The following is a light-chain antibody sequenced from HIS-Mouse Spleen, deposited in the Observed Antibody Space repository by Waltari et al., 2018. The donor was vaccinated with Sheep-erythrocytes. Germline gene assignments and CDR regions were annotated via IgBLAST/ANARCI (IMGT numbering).Light chain of an antibody. CDR1: SSAAGSYTL. CDR3: CSYAGSSTLV. Sequence: QSALTQPASVSGSPGQSITISCTGTSSAAGSYTLVPWYQQHPGKAPKLMIYEGSKRPSGVSNRFSGSKSGNTASLTISGLQAEDEADYYCCSYAGSSTLVFGGGTKLTVL. J-gene: IGLJ2*01. CDR2: EGS. V-gene: IGLV2-23*01.